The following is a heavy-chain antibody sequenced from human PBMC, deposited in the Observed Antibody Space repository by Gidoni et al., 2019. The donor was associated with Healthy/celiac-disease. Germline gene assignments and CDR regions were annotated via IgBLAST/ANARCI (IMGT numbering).Heavy chain of an antibody. D-gene: IGHD3-10*01. CDR1: GFTFDDYA. CDR2: ISWNSGSI. Sequence: EVQLVESGGGLVQPGRLRRPSCAASGFTFDDYAMHGVRQAPGKGLEWVSGISWNSGSIGYADSVKGRFTISRDNAKNSLYLQINSLRAEDTALYYCAKDRVVRGVIAPGGLDYWGQGTLVTVSS. J-gene: IGHJ4*02. CDR3: AKDRVVRGVIAPGGLDY. V-gene: IGHV3-9*01.